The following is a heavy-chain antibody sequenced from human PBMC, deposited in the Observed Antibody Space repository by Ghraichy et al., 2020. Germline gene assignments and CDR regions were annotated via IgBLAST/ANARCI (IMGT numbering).Heavy chain of an antibody. J-gene: IGHJ6*02. CDR1: GGSISSSSYY. D-gene: IGHD5-18*01. V-gene: IGHV4-39*01. CDR2: IYYSGST. CDR3: ARQLGDSYGYGMDV. Sequence: SQTLSLTCTVSGGSISSSSYYWGWIRQPPGKGLEWIGSIYYSGSTYYNPSLKSRVTISVDTSKNQFSLKLSSVTAADTAVYYCARQLGDSYGYGMDVWGQGTTVTVSS.